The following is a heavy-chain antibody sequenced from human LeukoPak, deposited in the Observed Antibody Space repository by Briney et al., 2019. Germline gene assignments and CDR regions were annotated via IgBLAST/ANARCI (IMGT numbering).Heavy chain of an antibody. CDR1: GYTLTELS. CDR3: ATGVPPLWSGYYTGYYYYGMDV. Sequence: GASVKVSCKVSGYTLTELSMHWVRQAPGKGLEWMGVFDPEDGETIYAQKFQGRVTMTEDTSTDTAYMELSSLRSEDTAVYYCATGVPPLWSGYYTGYYYYGMDVWGQGTTVTVSS. V-gene: IGHV1-24*01. D-gene: IGHD3-3*01. J-gene: IGHJ6*02. CDR2: FDPEDGET.